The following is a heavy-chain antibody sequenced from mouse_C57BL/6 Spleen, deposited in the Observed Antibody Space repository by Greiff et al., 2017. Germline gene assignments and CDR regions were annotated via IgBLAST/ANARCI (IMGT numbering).Heavy chain of an antibody. V-gene: IGHV1-69*01. CDR2: IDPSDSYT. Sequence: QVQLQQPGAELVMPGASVKLSCKASGYTFTSYWMHWVKQRPGQGLEWIGGIDPSDSYTNYNQKFKGKSTLTVDKSSSTAYMQLSSLTSEASAVYYCESLDYYGSSSIDYWGQGTTLTVSS. D-gene: IGHD1-1*01. J-gene: IGHJ2*01. CDR3: ESLDYYGSSSIDY. CDR1: GYTFTSYW.